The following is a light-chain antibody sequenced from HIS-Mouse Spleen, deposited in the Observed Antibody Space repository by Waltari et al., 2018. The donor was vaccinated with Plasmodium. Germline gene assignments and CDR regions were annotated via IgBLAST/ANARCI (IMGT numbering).Light chain of an antibody. J-gene: IGLJ3*02. V-gene: IGLV3-10*01. CDR3: YSTDSSGNHRV. CDR2: EDS. CDR1: AFTKKY. Sequence: SYELTQPPSVSVSPGQTARIPCSGAAFTKKYAYWYQQKSGQAPVLVIYEDSKRPSGIPERFSGSSSGTMATLTISGAQVEDEADYYCYSTDSSGNHRVFGGGTKLTVL.